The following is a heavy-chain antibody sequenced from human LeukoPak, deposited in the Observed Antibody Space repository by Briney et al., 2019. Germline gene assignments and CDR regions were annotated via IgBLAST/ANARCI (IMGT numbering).Heavy chain of an antibody. Sequence: SQTLSLTCVISGDSVSSNSAAWNWIRQSPSRGLEWLGRTYYTSKWYSDYAVSVKSRITISPDTSKNQFSLQLNSVTPEDTAVYYCARDRLGYGSGAAPFDYWGQGTLVTVSS. D-gene: IGHD6-19*01. J-gene: IGHJ4*02. V-gene: IGHV6-1*01. CDR1: GDSVSSNSAA. CDR2: TYYTSKWYS. CDR3: ARDRLGYGSGAAPFDY.